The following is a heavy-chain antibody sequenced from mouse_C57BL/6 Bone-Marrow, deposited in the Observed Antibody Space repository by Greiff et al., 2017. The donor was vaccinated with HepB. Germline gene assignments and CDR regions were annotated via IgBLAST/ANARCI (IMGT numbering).Heavy chain of an antibody. J-gene: IGHJ1*03. D-gene: IGHD1-1*01. CDR1: GFNIKDYY. CDR3: AITTVVPYWYFDV. V-gene: IGHV14-2*01. Sequence: EVKLVESGAELVKPGASVKLSCTASGFNIKDYYMHWVKQRTEQGLEWIGRIDPEDGETKYAPKFQGKATITADTSSNTAYLQLSSLTSEDTAVYYCAITTVVPYWYFDVWGTGTTVTVSS. CDR2: IDPEDGET.